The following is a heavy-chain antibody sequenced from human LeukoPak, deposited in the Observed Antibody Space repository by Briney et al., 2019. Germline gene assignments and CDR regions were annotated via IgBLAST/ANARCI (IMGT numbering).Heavy chain of an antibody. D-gene: IGHD2-2*01. CDR2: IYYSGST. CDR3: AREPEGYCGSTSCSNRYHFDY. V-gene: IGHV4-39*02. CDR1: GGSISSSSYY. Sequence: KPSETPSLTCTVSGGSISSSSYYWGWLRQPPGKGLEWIGSIYYSGSTYYNPSLKSRVTISVDTSKNQFSLKLSSVTAADTAVYYCAREPEGYCGSTSCSNRYHFDYWGQGTLVTVSS. J-gene: IGHJ4*02.